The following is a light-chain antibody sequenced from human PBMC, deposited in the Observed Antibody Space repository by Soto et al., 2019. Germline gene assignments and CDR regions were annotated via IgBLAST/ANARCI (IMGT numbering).Light chain of an antibody. V-gene: IGKV3-20*01. CDR3: QHYDSSLRT. Sequence: EIVLTQSPGTLSLSPGERATLSCRASQTISSSHLAWYQQNPGQAPRLLIYGASSRATDIPDRFSGSGSGADFTLTISRLKPEDFAVYYCQHYDSSLRTFGPGTKVEIK. CDR1: QTISSSH. J-gene: IGKJ1*01. CDR2: GAS.